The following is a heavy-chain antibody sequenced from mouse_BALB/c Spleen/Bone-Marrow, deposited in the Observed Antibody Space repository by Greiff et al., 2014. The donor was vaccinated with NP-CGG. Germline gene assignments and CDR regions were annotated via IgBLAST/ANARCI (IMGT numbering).Heavy chain of an antibody. V-gene: IGHV1-18*01. CDR2: INPYNGGT. Sequence: VQLKDSGPELVKPGASMKISCKASGYSFTGYTMNWVKQSHGKNLEWIGLINPYNGGTNYNQRFKGKATLTVDESSSTAYMELLSLTSEDSAVYYCARDYYGFSYGFAYWGQGTLVTVSA. CDR3: ARDYYGFSYGFAY. D-gene: IGHD1-1*01. J-gene: IGHJ3*01. CDR1: GYSFTGYT.